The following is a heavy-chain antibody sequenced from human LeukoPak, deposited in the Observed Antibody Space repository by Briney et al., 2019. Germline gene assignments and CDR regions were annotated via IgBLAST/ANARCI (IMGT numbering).Heavy chain of an antibody. CDR3: AKNSDISVYYSEGFDY. CDR2: ISGGGSAT. Sequence: PGGSLRLSCAASGFTFSNFAMNWVRQAPGKGLEWVSAISGGGSATFYAASVKGRFTITRDNSKSTVFQQMNSLRAEDTAVYYCAKNSDISVYYSEGFDYWGQGTLATVSS. D-gene: IGHD3-22*01. V-gene: IGHV3-23*01. CDR1: GFTFSNFA. J-gene: IGHJ4*02.